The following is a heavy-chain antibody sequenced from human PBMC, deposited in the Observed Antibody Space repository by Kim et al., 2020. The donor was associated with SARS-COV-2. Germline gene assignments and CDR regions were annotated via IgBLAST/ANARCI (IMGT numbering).Heavy chain of an antibody. CDR2: ISSSSSYI. CDR3: ARASTEWELLVGYDYYYGMDV. D-gene: IGHD1-26*01. V-gene: IGHV3-21*01. J-gene: IGHJ6*02. CDR1: GFTFSSYS. Sequence: GGSLRLSCAASGFTFSSYSMNWVRQAPGKGLEWVSSISSSSSYIYYADSVKGRFTISRDNAKNSLYLQMNSLRAEDTAVYYCARASTEWELLVGYDYYYGMDVWGQGTTVTVSS.